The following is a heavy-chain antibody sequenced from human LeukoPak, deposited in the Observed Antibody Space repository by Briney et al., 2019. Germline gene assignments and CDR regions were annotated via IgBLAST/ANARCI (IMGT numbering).Heavy chain of an antibody. CDR1: EFTFSAFG. Sequence: GRSLRLSCTASEFTFSAFGMHWVRQAPGKGLEWVAVIWYNGSRKYYADSVKGRFTISRDNSQNTLYLHMNNLRAEDTAVYYCAKDLSASVDWLMDYWGQGTLVTVSS. J-gene: IGHJ4*02. CDR2: IWYNGSRK. D-gene: IGHD3/OR15-3a*01. CDR3: AKDLSASVDWLMDY. V-gene: IGHV3-33*06.